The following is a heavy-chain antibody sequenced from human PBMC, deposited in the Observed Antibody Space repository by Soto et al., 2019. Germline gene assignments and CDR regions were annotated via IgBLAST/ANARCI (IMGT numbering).Heavy chain of an antibody. D-gene: IGHD2-21*02. CDR3: AASYCGGDCDLGSDHYYYYGMEF. V-gene: IGHV1-2*02. Sequence: ASVKVSCKASGCTFTGYYIHWVRQAPVRVLEWMGWINPNSGGTKYAQKFQGRVTMTRDTSISTAYMELSRLRSDDTAVYYCAASYCGGDCDLGSDHYYYYGMEFWAQGTPVTFSS. J-gene: IGHJ6*01. CDR2: INPNSGGT. CDR1: GCTFTGYY.